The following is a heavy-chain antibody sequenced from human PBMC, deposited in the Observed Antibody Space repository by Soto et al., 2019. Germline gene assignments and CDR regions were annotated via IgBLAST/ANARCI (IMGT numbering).Heavy chain of an antibody. CDR1: GGSISSGDYY. CDR3: ARGRGELLFDF. J-gene: IGHJ4*02. Sequence: QVQLQESGPGLVKPSQTLSLTCTVSGGSISSGDYYWTWIRQPPGTGLEWIGNIYDSGSTYYNPSLKSRVIISQDTSKNQLSLKLSSVTAADTAVYYCARGRGELLFDFWGQGTLVTVSS. V-gene: IGHV4-30-4*01. CDR2: IYDSGST. D-gene: IGHD3-10*01.